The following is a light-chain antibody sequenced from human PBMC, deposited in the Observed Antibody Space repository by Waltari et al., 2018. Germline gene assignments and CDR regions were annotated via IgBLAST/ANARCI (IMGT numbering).Light chain of an antibody. V-gene: IGLV3-19*01. CDR1: RLRTYY. CDR3: HSRDSSGDVL. CDR2: GKN. Sequence: SSELTQDPAVSVALGQTVRITCQGDRLRTYYLSWFLQKPGPAPALVIYGKNNRPSGIPDRFSASNSGSTASLTIIGAQAEDEADYYCHSRDSSGDVLIGGGTKLTVV. J-gene: IGLJ2*01.